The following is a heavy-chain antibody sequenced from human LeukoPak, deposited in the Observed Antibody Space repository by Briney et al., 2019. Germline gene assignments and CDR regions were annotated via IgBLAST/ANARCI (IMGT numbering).Heavy chain of an antibody. CDR2: ISGSGGST. V-gene: IGHV3-23*01. CDR1: GITFGNFA. CDR3: AKGYCSSTSCYARFQH. Sequence: GGSLRLSCEASGITFGNFALSWVRQAPGKGLEWVSAISGSGGSTYYADSVKGRFTISRDNSKNTLYLQMNSLRAEDTAVYYCAKGYCSSTSCYARFQHWGQGTLVTVSS. J-gene: IGHJ1*01. D-gene: IGHD2-2*01.